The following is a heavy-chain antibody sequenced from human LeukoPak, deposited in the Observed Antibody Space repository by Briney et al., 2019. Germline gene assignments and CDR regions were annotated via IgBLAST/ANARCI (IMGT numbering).Heavy chain of an antibody. D-gene: IGHD3-3*01. V-gene: IGHV3-23*01. CDR2: GSDGST. J-gene: IGHJ4*02. Sequence: GSDGSTYYADSVKGRFTISRDNSKNTLYLQMNSLRAEDTAVYYCARDGTIFGLDEVYYFDYWGQGTLVTVSS. CDR3: ARDGTIFGLDEVYYFDY.